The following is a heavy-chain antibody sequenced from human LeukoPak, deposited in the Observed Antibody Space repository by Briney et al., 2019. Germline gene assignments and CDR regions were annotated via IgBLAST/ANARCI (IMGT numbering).Heavy chain of an antibody. J-gene: IGHJ4*02. CDR2: ISSSSSYI. CDR3: ARDDIVVVNTGDY. Sequence: GGSLRLSCAATGFTFSSYSMNWVRQAPGKGLEWVSSISSSSSYIYYADSVKGRFTISRDNAKNSLYLQMNSLRAEDTAVYYCARDDIVVVNTGDYWGQGTLVTVSS. V-gene: IGHV3-21*01. CDR1: GFTFSSYS. D-gene: IGHD2-21*01.